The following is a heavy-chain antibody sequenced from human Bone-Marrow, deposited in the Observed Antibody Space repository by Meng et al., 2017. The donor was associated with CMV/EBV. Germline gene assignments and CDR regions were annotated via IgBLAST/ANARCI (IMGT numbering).Heavy chain of an antibody. V-gene: IGHV3-21*04. CDR2: ISSSSSYI. Sequence: ETLSLTCTVSGYSISSGYYWGWIRQPPGKGLEWVSSISSSSSYIYYADSVKGRFTISRDNAKNSLYLQMNSLRDEDTALYYCTRVGLAMDVWGQGTTVTVSS. CDR1: GYSISSGYY. J-gene: IGHJ6*02. CDR3: TRVGLAMDV.